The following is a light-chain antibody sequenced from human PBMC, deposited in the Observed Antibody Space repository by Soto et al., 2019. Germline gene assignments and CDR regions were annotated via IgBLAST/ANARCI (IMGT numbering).Light chain of an antibody. CDR2: GAS. V-gene: IGKV3-20*01. CDR3: QQYGSSPWT. Sequence: EIVLTQSPGTLSLSPGERATLSCRASQSVSSNFLAWYQQKPGQAPRLLMYGASTRATGIPDRFSGSGSGTDFTVTISRLEPEDFAVYYCQQYGSSPWTFGQGTKVESK. J-gene: IGKJ1*01. CDR1: QSVSSNF.